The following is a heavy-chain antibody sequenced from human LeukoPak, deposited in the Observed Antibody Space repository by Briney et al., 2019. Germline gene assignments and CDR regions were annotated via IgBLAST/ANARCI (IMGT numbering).Heavy chain of an antibody. Sequence: PGGSLRLSCAASGFTFSSYSMNWVRQAPGKGLEWVSSISSSSSYIYYADSVKGRFTISRDNAKNSLYLQMNSLRAEATAVYYCAREGVSCSSTSCLYDFWSGYYSLYYGMDVWGQGTTVTVSS. CDR3: AREGVSCSSTSCLYDFWSGYYSLYYGMDV. V-gene: IGHV3-21*01. CDR1: GFTFSSYS. J-gene: IGHJ6*02. CDR2: ISSSSSYI. D-gene: IGHD3-3*01.